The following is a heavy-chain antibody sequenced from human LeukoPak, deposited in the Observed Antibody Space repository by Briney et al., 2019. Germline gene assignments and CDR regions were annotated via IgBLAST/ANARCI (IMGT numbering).Heavy chain of an antibody. CDR1: GFTFSSYS. D-gene: IGHD3-10*01. CDR2: ISSSSSYI. J-gene: IGHJ4*02. V-gene: IGHV3-21*01. CDR3: ARDMVRGGNFDY. Sequence: SGGSLRLSCAASGFTFSSYSMNWVRQAPGKGLEWVSPISSSSSYIYYADSVKGRFTISRDNAKNSLYLQMNSLRAEDTAVYYCARDMVRGGNFDYWGQGTLVTVSS.